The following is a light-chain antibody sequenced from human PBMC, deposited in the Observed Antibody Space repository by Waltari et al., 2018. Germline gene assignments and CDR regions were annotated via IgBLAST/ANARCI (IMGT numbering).Light chain of an antibody. V-gene: IGKV3-15*01. CDR1: QIVTNN. Sequence: EIVVTQSPATLSLSPGERVTLSCRASQIVTNNFAWFQQRPGQAPRLLMYNASTRATDIPARFSGSGSGTEFTLTINSLQSEDLAIYYCQVRTSWLWTFGQGTKV. J-gene: IGKJ1*01. CDR3: QVRTSWLWT. CDR2: NAS.